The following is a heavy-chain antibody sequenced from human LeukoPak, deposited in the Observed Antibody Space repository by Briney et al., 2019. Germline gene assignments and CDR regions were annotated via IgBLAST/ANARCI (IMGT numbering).Heavy chain of an antibody. J-gene: IGHJ3*02. CDR3: AKGLVGYCSTTRCLDAFDI. D-gene: IGHD2-2*01. Sequence: PGGSLRLSCAASGFTFTYFAFSWVRQAPGKGLEWVSAISGSGGSTYYADSVKGRFTISRDNSKNTLYLQMNSLRAEDTAVYYCAKGLVGYCSTTRCLDAFDIWGQGTMVTVSS. CDR1: GFTFTYFA. V-gene: IGHV3-23*01. CDR2: ISGSGGST.